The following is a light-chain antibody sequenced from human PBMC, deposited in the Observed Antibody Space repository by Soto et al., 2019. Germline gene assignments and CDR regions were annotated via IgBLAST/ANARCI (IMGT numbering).Light chain of an antibody. V-gene: IGKV3-20*01. CDR3: QQYGTSPWT. Sequence: EIVLTQSPGTLSLSPGERATLSCRASQSVGNSYLAWYQQKVGQAPRLLIFAASKRATGIPDRFSGSGSGSDFTLTISRLEPEDFAVYYCQQYGTSPWTFGQGTKVEIK. CDR1: QSVGNSY. J-gene: IGKJ1*01. CDR2: AAS.